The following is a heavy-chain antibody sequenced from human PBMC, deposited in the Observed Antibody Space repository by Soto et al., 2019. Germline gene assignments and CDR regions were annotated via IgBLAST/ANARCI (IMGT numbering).Heavy chain of an antibody. D-gene: IGHD2-2*01. V-gene: IGHV1-3*01. CDR2: INAGNGNT. CDR3: ARSSSPAGTFDI. CDR1: GYTFTSYA. J-gene: IGHJ3*02. Sequence: ASVKVSCKASGYTFTSYAMHWVRQAPGQRLEWMGWINAGNGNTKYSQKFQGRVTITRDTSASTAYLEVRSLTSDDTAVYYCARSSSPAGTFDIWGQGTMVTVSS.